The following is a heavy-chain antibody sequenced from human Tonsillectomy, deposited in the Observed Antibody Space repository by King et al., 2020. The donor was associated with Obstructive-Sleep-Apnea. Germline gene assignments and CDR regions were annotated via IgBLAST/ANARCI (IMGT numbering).Heavy chain of an antibody. CDR1: GFTFSSYS. CDR2: ISSSSSYI. J-gene: IGHJ4*02. V-gene: IGHV3-21*01. Sequence: VQLVESGGGLVKPGGSLRLSCAASGFTFSSYSMNWVRQAPGKGLEWVSSISSSSSYINYADSVKGRFTISRDNAKNSLYLQMNSLRAEDTAVYYCARDMTGEDYYDSSGYYNDLDYWGQGTLVTVSS. D-gene: IGHD3-22*01. CDR3: ARDMTGEDYYDSSGYYNDLDY.